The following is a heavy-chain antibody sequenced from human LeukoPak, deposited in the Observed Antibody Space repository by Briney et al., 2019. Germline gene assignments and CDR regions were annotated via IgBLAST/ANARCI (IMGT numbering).Heavy chain of an antibody. CDR3: ARRAYFDTSGHSPAAGSFDL. J-gene: IGHJ2*01. Sequence: SSETLSLTCTVSGGSIFSSYWNWIRQPPGRGLEWIGYIYSTGITSYNPSLKSRGTISIATSKNQFSLRLNSVTAADTAFYYCARRAYFDTSGHSPAAGSFDLWGRGTLVTVSS. CDR1: GGSIFSSY. CDR2: IYSTGIT. D-gene: IGHD3-22*01. V-gene: IGHV4-59*08.